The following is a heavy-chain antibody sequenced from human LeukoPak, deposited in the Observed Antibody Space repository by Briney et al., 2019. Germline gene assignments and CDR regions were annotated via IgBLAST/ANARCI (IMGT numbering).Heavy chain of an antibody. CDR2: INPNSGGT. CDR1: GYTFTGYY. Sequence: GASVKVSCKASGYTFTGYYMHWVRQAPGQGLEWMGWINPNSGGTNYAQKLQGRVTMTTDSSTSTAYMELRSLRSDDTAVYYCARGPIIDIVVIPAAADYYHMDVWGKGTTVTVSS. D-gene: IGHD2-2*01. J-gene: IGHJ6*03. CDR3: ARGPIIDIVVIPAAADYYHMDV. V-gene: IGHV1-2*02.